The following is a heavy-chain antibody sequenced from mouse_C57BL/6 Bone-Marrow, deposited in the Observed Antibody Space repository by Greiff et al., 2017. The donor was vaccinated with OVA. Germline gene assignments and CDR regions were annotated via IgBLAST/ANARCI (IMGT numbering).Heavy chain of an antibody. J-gene: IGHJ3*01. D-gene: IGHD1-1*01. CDR1: GYAFTNYL. CDR3: ARTFLYYYGSSPFAY. Sequence: VQLKESGAELVRPGTSVKVSCKASGYAFTNYLIEWVKQRPGQGLEWIGVINPGSGGTNYNEKFKGKATLTADKSSSTAYMQLSSLTSEDSAVYFCARTFLYYYGSSPFAYWGQGTLVTVSA. V-gene: IGHV1-54*01. CDR2: INPGSGGT.